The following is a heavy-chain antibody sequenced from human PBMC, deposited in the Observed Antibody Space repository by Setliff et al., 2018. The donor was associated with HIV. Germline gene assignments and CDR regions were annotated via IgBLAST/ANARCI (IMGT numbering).Heavy chain of an antibody. Sequence: ASVKVSCKASGYSFTSYGINWVRQAPGQGLEWMGWISPYNGNTDYAQNFQGRVTMTTDTSTSTVYMELRSLISDDTAVYYCARDNSDYGDSAYFDYWGQGTLVTVSS. CDR3: ARDNSDYGDSAYFDY. CDR2: ISPYNGNT. D-gene: IGHD4-17*01. J-gene: IGHJ4*02. V-gene: IGHV1-18*01. CDR1: GYSFTSYG.